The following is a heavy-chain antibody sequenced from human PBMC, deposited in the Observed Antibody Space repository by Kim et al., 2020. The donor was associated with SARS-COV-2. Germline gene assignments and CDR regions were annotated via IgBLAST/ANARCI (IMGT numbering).Heavy chain of an antibody. J-gene: IGHJ4*02. D-gene: IGHD1-26*01. CDR1: GFTFNLYG. Sequence: GGSLRLSCEASGFTFNLYGMHWVRQAPGKGLEWVAVIWHDGSQEYYADSGRRPRTISRDYSKTTPYLHMNSLGAEETAVYYCARDTPPGGTSYIDSWGQG. CDR2: IWHDGSQE. CDR3: ARDTPPGGTSYIDS. V-gene: IGHV3-33*01.